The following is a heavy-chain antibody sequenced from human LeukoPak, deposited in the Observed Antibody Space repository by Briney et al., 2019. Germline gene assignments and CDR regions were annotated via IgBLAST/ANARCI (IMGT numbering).Heavy chain of an antibody. D-gene: IGHD1-14*01. CDR3: VVVVEPPDSDGFDV. J-gene: IGHJ3*01. CDR2: INADGSTA. Sequence: GGSLRLSGAASGFTFGNSWVHWVRQAPGKGLVWVSLINADGSTATYADSVKGRFTISRDNARNTLSLQMNSLTIEDTAVYYCVVVVEPPDSDGFDVWGQGTMITVSS. V-gene: IGHV3-74*01. CDR1: GFTFGNSW.